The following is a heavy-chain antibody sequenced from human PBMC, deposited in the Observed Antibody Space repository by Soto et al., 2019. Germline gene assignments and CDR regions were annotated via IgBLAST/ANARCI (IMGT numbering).Heavy chain of an antibody. D-gene: IGHD6-13*01. Sequence: QVQLQESGPGLVKPSQTLSLTCTVSGGSISSGGYYWSWIRQHPGKGLEWIGYIYYSGSTYYNPSVRGRVTIHVDTSNNHFSLNLDSVTAAGAAVYYCARDGASSSHHWFDPWGQGTLVTGSS. J-gene: IGHJ5*02. CDR1: GGSISSGGYY. CDR2: IYYSGST. V-gene: IGHV4-31*03. CDR3: ARDGASSSHHWFDP.